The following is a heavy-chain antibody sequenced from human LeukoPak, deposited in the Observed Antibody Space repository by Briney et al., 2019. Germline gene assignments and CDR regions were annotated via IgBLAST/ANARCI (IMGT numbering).Heavy chain of an antibody. J-gene: IGHJ4*02. Sequence: SETLSLTCSVSGGSVTGGGYYWSWIRQHPGKGLEWIGFASYSGGTYYNPSLMSRITISVDRSQNQFSLKLSSVTAADTAVYYCASQPYSSGWDLDYWGQGTLVTVSS. CDR2: ASYSGGT. CDR3: ASQPYSSGWDLDY. V-gene: IGHV4-31*03. D-gene: IGHD6-19*01. CDR1: GGSVTGGGYY.